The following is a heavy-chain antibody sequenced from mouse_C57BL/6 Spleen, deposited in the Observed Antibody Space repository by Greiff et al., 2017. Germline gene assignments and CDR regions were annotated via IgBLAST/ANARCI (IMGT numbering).Heavy chain of an antibody. Sequence: VQLQQSGPELVKPGASVKISCKASGYTFTDYYMNWVKQSHGKSLEWIGDINPNNGGTSYNQKFKGKATLTVDKSSSTAYMELRSLTSEDSAVYYCARDNYGSSPYAIDYWGQGTSVTVSS. D-gene: IGHD1-1*01. CDR3: ARDNYGSSPYAIDY. CDR2: INPNNGGT. CDR1: GYTFTDYY. V-gene: IGHV1-26*01. J-gene: IGHJ4*01.